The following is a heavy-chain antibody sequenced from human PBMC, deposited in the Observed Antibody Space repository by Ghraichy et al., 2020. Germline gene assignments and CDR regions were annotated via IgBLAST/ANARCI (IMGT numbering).Heavy chain of an antibody. J-gene: IGHJ3*01. V-gene: IGHV4-39*01. Sequence: SETLSLTCTVTDGSISSSSYYWVWIRQPPGKGLEWIGTMFYTGSTSYNPSLKGRLTIFVDTSKNQFSLKLSSVTAADTAVYYCAMRYYDFWSGYASFDLWGQGTMVTVSS. CDR1: DGSISSSSYY. CDR2: MFYTGST. D-gene: IGHD3-3*01. CDR3: AMRYYDFWSGYASFDL.